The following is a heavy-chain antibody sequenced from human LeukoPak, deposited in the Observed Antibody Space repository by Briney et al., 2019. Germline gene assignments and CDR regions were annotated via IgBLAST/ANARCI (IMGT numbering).Heavy chain of an antibody. V-gene: IGHV4-59*01. CDR1: GGSISSYY. J-gene: IGHJ4*02. CDR3: ARTYSGYDYDNFDY. CDR2: IYYSGGT. D-gene: IGHD5-12*01. Sequence: SETLSLTCTVSGGSISSYYWSWIRQPPGKGLEWIGYIYYSGGTNYNPSLKSRVTISVDTSKNQLSLKLSPVTAADTAVYYCARTYSGYDYDNFDYWGQGSLVTVSS.